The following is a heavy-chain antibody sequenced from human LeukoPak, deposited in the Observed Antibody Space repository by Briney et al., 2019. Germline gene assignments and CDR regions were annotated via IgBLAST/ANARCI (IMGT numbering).Heavy chain of an antibody. CDR3: AKEMGFCSGGSCYRWFDS. D-gene: IGHD2-15*01. CDR2: ISTSSITK. CDR1: GFTFSTYS. J-gene: IGHJ5*01. V-gene: IGHV3-48*01. Sequence: GGSLRLSCAASGFTFSTYSMSWVRQAPGKGPEWLSYISTSSITKYYADSVKGRFTISRDDAKNSLSLQMNSLRADDTAAYYCAKEMGFCSGGSCYRWFDSWGQGTLVTVSS.